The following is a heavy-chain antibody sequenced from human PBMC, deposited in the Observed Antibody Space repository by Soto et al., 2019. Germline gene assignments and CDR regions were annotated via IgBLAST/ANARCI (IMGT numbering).Heavy chain of an antibody. CDR2: IWHDGKNK. CDR3: ARNPRKDEAIDY. V-gene: IGHV3-33*01. CDR1: GFTFSNFG. Sequence: QVQVVESGGGVVQPGTSLRLSCAASGFTFSNFGMHWVRQAPGKGLEWVAVIWHDGKNKYYADSVEGRCTISRDNSKNTLNLQMNSLSAEDTAVYYCARNPRKDEAIDYWGQGTLVIVSS. J-gene: IGHJ4*02.